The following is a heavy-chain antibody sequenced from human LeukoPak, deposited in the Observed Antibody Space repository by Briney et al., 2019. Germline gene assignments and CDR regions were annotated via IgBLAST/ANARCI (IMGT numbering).Heavy chain of an antibody. CDR3: ARGGRLSPGIAVAMALRRCKCHFDY. D-gene: IGHD6-19*01. CDR2: INHSGST. J-gene: IGHJ4*02. V-gene: IGHV4-34*01. CDR1: GGTFSGYY. Sequence: PSETLSLTCAVYGGTFSGYYWSWIRQPPRQGLEWIGEINHSGSTNYNPSLNSRVTISVDTSKNQFSLKLSSVTAADTAVYYCARGGRLSPGIAVAMALRRCKCHFDYWGQGTLVTVSS.